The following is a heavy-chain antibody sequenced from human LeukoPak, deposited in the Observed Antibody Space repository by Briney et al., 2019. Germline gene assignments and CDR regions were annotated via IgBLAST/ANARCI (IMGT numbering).Heavy chain of an antibody. J-gene: IGHJ4*02. CDR1: GYTLTELS. V-gene: IGHV1-2*02. CDR2: INPNSGGT. CDR3: ARVRLWFGK. D-gene: IGHD3-10*01. Sequence: ASVKVSCKVSGYTLTELSMHWVRQAPGQGLEWMGWINPNSGGTNYAQKFQGRVTMTRDTSISTAYMELSRLRSDDTAVYYCARVRLWFGKWGQGTLVTVSS.